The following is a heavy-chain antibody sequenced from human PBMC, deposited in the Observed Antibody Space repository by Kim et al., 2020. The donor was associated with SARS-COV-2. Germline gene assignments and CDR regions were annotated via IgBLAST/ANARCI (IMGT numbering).Heavy chain of an antibody. J-gene: IGHJ4*01. Sequence: SVKGRLPVTRDNAKNSLYLQMNSLRAEDTAVYYCARDMGRQYYDTSGYLAYWGHGTLVTVSS. CDR3: ARDMGRQYYDTSGYLAY. V-gene: IGHV3-48*03. D-gene: IGHD3-22*01.